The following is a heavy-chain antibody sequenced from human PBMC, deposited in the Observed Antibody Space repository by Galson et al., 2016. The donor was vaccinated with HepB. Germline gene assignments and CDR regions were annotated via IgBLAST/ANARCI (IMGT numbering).Heavy chain of an antibody. CDR3: ARGGPFSTSWYLDF. V-gene: IGHV3-33*05. Sequence: SLRLSCAASGFTFTSYGFHWVRQVPGKGLEWVAVTQYDGVNKYYADSVMGRFTISRDNSQNILYLQMNSLRAEDTAVYYCARGGPFSTSWYLDFWGQGTLHTVSS. D-gene: IGHD6-13*01. CDR2: TQYDGVNK. J-gene: IGHJ4*02. CDR1: GFTFTSYG.